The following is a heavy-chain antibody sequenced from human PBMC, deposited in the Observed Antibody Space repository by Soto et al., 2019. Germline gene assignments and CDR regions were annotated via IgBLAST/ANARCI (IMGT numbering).Heavy chain of an antibody. CDR1: GYTFPNFG. D-gene: IGHD3-9*01. V-gene: IGHV1-18*04. CDR2: ISTDNGDT. J-gene: IGHJ4*02. Sequence: QVQLVQSGAEVKKPGASVKVSCKASGYTFPNFGISWVRQAPGQGLEWLGWISTDNGDTKYAQKIQARVTLTTDTATTIVFIETTCPRSDDKAVHSCTRDANYHVILTGYFVYDHWGQGTLVTVSS. CDR3: TRDANYHVILTGYFVYDH.